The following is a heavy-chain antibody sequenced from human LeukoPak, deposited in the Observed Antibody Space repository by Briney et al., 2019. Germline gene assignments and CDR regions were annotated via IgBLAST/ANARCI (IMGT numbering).Heavy chain of an antibody. D-gene: IGHD6-13*01. Sequence: GASVKVSCKASGYTFTNYYMHWVRQAPGQGLEWMGIINPSGGTTSYAQKFQGRVTMTRDTSTSTAFMELRSLRSDDTAVYYCARTSGVSAAGSPYYFDYWGQGTLVTVSS. V-gene: IGHV1-46*01. J-gene: IGHJ4*02. CDR3: ARTSGVSAAGSPYYFDY. CDR2: INPSGGTT. CDR1: GYTFTNYY.